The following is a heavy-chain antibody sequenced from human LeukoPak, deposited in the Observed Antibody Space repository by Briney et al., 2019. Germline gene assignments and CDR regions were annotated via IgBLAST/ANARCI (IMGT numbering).Heavy chain of an antibody. V-gene: IGHV3-30*18. CDR3: AKDHGGSFDY. D-gene: IGHD4-23*01. J-gene: IGHJ4*02. CDR2: ISYDGSKK. Sequence: PGGSLRLSCAASGFTFSDYYMSWIRQAPGKGLEWAAFISYDGSKKYYADSVKGRFTISRDNSKNTLYLQMNTLGAEDTAVYYCAKDHGGSFDYWGQGTLVTVSS. CDR1: GFTFSDYY.